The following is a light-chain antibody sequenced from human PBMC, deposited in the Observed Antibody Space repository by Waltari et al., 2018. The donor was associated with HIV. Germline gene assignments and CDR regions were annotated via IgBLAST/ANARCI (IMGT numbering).Light chain of an antibody. Sequence: SYELTQPPSVFVSPGQTASITCSGDKLGDKYACWYQQKPGQSPVLVIYQDSKRPSGIPGRFSGSNSGNTATLTISGTQAMDEADYYCQAWDSSNVVFGGGTKLTVL. V-gene: IGLV3-1*01. CDR3: QAWDSSNVV. CDR1: KLGDKY. CDR2: QDS. J-gene: IGLJ2*01.